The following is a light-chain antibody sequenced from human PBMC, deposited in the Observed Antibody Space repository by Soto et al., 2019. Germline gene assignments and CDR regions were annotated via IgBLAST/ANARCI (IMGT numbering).Light chain of an antibody. V-gene: IGLV1-44*01. CDR2: NDD. CDR1: ISNIGKDT. CDR3: STWDDSLNGGV. Sequence: QLVLTQPPSVSGTPGLRVNISCSGGISNIGKDTVNWYQQLPGTAPKLLMFNDDKRPSGVPDRFSGSRSGTSASLAISGLQSDDEAVYFSSTWDDSLNGGVFGGGTKLTV. J-gene: IGLJ3*02.